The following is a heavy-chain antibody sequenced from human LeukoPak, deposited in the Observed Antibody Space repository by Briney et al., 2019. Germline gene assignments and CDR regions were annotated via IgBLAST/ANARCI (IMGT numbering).Heavy chain of an antibody. CDR3: ARVRAMVRGKAYYFDY. CDR1: GFTFSSYA. CDR2: ISSNGGST. J-gene: IGHJ4*02. Sequence: GGSPRLSCAASGFTFSSYAMHWVRQAPGKGLEYVSAISSNGGSTYYANSVKGRFTISRDNSKNTLYLQMGSLRAEDMAVYYCARVRAMVRGKAYYFDYWGQGTLVTVSS. D-gene: IGHD3-10*01. V-gene: IGHV3-64*01.